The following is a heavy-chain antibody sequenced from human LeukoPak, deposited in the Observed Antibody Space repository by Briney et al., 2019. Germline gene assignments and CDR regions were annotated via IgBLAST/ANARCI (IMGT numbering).Heavy chain of an antibody. J-gene: IGHJ4*02. Sequence: GGPLRLSCATSGFTFSHYGMHWVRQAPGKGLEWVAVIWSDGSNRFYADSVKGRFTMSRDDSRDTVYLQMDRLTAEDTAVYYCAKDAQRGFDYSNSLENWGQGTLVIVSS. V-gene: IGHV3-33*06. CDR3: AKDAQRGFDYSNSLEN. CDR1: GFTFSHYG. D-gene: IGHD4-11*01. CDR2: IWSDGSNR.